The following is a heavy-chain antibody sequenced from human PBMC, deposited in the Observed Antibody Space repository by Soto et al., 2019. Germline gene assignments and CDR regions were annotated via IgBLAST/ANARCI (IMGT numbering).Heavy chain of an antibody. CDR2: INHSGST. D-gene: IGHD3-10*01. J-gene: IGHJ4*02. Sequence: QVQLQQWGAGLLKPSETLSLTCAVYGGSFSGYYWSWIRQPPGKGLEWIGEINHSGSTNYNPSLKSRVPISVDTSKNQFSLKLSSVTAADTAVYYCASRGLGGSGSVDYWGQGTLVTVSS. CDR1: GGSFSGYY. CDR3: ASRGLGGSGSVDY. V-gene: IGHV4-34*01.